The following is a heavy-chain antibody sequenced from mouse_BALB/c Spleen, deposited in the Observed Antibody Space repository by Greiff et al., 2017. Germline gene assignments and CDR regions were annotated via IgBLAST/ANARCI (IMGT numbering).Heavy chain of an antibody. V-gene: IGHV1-14*01. J-gene: IGHJ3*01. D-gene: IGHD1-2*01. CDR1: GYTFTSYV. CDR3: ARGYYGAWFAY. Sequence: ESGPELVKPGASVKMSCKASGYTFTSYVMNWVKQKPGQGLEWIGYINPYNDGTKYNEKFKGKATLTSDKSSSTAYMELSSLTSEDSAVYYCARGYYGAWFAYWGQGTLVTVSA. CDR2: INPYNDGT.